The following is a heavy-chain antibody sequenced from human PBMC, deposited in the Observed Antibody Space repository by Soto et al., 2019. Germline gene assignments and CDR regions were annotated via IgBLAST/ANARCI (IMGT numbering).Heavy chain of an antibody. CDR1: GGSFSGYY. J-gene: IGHJ6*02. CDR2: INHSGST. V-gene: IGHV4-34*01. CDR3: ARAWGMDV. Sequence: PSETLSLTCAVYGGSFSGYYWSWIRQPPGKGLEWIGEINHSGSTNYNPSLKSRVTISVDTSTSTAYMELRSLRSDDTAVYYCARAWGMDVWGQGTTVTVSS.